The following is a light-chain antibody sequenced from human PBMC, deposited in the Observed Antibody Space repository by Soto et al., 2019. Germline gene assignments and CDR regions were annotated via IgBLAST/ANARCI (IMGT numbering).Light chain of an antibody. Sequence: DVQLTQSPSSLSASVGDRVTITCRASQDIVNDLNWYQQRRGKAPNLLIYSASILQSGVPSRFSGSGSGTTFTLTISSLQPEDFATYYCQQSYDTLPYTFGQGTKLEIK. V-gene: IGKV1-39*01. CDR3: QQSYDTLPYT. CDR2: SAS. J-gene: IGKJ2*01. CDR1: QDIVND.